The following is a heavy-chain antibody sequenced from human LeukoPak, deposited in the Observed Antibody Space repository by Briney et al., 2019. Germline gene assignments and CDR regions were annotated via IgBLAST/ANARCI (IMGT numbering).Heavy chain of an antibody. Sequence: PGGSLRLSCAASGFTFSSYAMSWVRQAPGKGLEWVSAISGSGGSTYYADSVKGRFTISRDNSKNTLYLQMNGLRAEDTAVYYCAAMVPYYYYGMDVWGQGTTVTVSS. CDR1: GFTFSSYA. D-gene: IGHD3-10*01. V-gene: IGHV3-23*01. J-gene: IGHJ6*02. CDR2: ISGSGGST. CDR3: AAMVPYYYYGMDV.